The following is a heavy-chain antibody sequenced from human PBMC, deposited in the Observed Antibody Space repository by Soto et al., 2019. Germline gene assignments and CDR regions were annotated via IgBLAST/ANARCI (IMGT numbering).Heavy chain of an antibody. CDR1: GFRFSDQY. V-gene: IGHV3-11*01. CDR2: ISGGATTT. J-gene: IGHJ4*02. CDR3: ARDPYYYASGF. D-gene: IGHD3-10*01. Sequence: QVQMVESWGGLVETGGSLRLSCEASGFRFSDQYMTWIRQAPGKGLEWVSKISGGATTTYYADSVKGRFTVSRDNAKNSMYLQMNSLRAEDTAVYYCARDPYYYASGFWGQGTLVTVSS.